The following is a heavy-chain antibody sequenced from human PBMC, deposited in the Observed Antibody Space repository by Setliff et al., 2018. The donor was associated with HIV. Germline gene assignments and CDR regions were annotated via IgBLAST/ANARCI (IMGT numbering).Heavy chain of an antibody. Sequence: ASVKVSCKASGYTFTNYYIHWVRQSPGQGLEWMGWINPNNGDTEYEQKFQGRVTMTRVTSITTVYMEVTRLRSDDTAVYYCVRGKFRATWSLFADQYFDFWGPGTLVTSPQ. D-gene: IGHD5-12*01. J-gene: IGHJ4*02. CDR3: VRGKFRATWSLFADQYFDF. CDR2: INPNNGDT. CDR1: GYTFTNYY. V-gene: IGHV1-2*02.